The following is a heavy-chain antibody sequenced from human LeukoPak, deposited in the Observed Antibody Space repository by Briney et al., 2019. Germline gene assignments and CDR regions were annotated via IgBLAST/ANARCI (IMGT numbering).Heavy chain of an antibody. J-gene: IGHJ4*02. Sequence: SETLSLTCTVSGGSISSYYWSWIRQPPGKGLEWIGRIYYSGSTYYNPSLKSRVTISVDTSKNQFSLKLSSVTAADTAVYYCARATVYDYVWGSYRYPIYFDYWGQGTLVTVSS. V-gene: IGHV4-59*05. CDR2: IYYSGST. CDR3: ARATVYDYVWGSYRYPIYFDY. D-gene: IGHD3-16*02. CDR1: GGSISSYY.